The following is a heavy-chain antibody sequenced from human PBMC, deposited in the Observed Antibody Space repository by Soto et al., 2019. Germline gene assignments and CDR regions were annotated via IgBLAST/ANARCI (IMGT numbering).Heavy chain of an antibody. J-gene: IGHJ4*02. Sequence: QLQLQESGSGLVKPSQTLSLTCAVSGGSISSGGYSWSWIRQPPGKGLEWIGYIYHSGSTYYHPSLTIRVTISVDRSKTQFSLKLSSVTAADTAVYYWARAGGLGAVAVDYWGQGTLVTVSS. CDR2: IYHSGST. D-gene: IGHD6-19*01. CDR1: GGSISSGGYS. V-gene: IGHV4-30-2*01. CDR3: ARAGGLGAVAVDY.